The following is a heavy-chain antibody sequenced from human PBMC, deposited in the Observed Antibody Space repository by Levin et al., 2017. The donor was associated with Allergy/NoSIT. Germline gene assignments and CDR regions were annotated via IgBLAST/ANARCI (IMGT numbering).Heavy chain of an antibody. CDR3: ARRHCSGGSCYSRQRPNWYFDL. CDR1: GGSISSYY. D-gene: IGHD2-15*01. CDR2: IYYSGST. V-gene: IGHV4-59*08. J-gene: IGHJ2*01. Sequence: PSETLSLTCTVSGGSISSYYWSWIRQPPGKGLEWIGYIYYSGSTNYNPSLKSRVTISVDTSKNQFSLKLSSVTAADTAVYYCARRHCSGGSCYSRQRPNWYFDLWGRGTLVTVSS.